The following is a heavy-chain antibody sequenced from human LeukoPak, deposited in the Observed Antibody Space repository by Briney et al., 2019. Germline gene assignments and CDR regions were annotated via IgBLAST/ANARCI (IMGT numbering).Heavy chain of an antibody. CDR1: GGTFSSYS. CDR2: ISSSSSYI. D-gene: IGHD6-6*01. CDR3: ARDRPSIAAFQQRYGMDV. J-gene: IGHJ6*02. V-gene: IGHV3-21*01. Sequence: GGSLRLSCAASGGTFSSYSMNWGRQAPGKGLELVSSISSSSSYIYYADSVKGRFTISRDNAKNSLYLQMNSLRAEDTAVYYCARDRPSIAAFQQRYGMDVWGQGTTVTVSS.